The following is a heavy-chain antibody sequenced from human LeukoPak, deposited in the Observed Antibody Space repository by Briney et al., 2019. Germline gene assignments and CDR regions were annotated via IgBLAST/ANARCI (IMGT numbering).Heavy chain of an antibody. CDR1: GYSINNNYY. V-gene: IGHV4-38-2*02. J-gene: IGHJ4*02. CDR3: AREGPMFDSGSYSKSLGY. D-gene: IGHD3-10*01. Sequence: PSETLSLTCTVSGYSINNNYYWDWIRPPPGKGLEWIASIYHSGTTYYNPALKSRVTISLDSSKNQSSLKLSSVTAADTAVYYCAREGPMFDSGSYSKSLGYWGQGILVTVSS. CDR2: IYHSGTT.